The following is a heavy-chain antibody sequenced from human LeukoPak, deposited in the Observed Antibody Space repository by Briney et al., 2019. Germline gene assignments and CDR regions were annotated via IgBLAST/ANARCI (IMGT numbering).Heavy chain of an antibody. CDR2: IIPILGIA. CDR1: GGTFTSYA. V-gene: IGHV1-69*04. J-gene: IGHJ4*02. CDR3: ARGGVVPAALLDY. D-gene: IGHD2-2*01. Sequence: ASVRVSCTASGGTFTSYAISWVRQAPGQGLEWMGRIIPILGIANYAQKFQGRVTITADKSTSTAYMELSSLRSEDTAVYYCARGGVVPAALLDYWGQGTLVTVSS.